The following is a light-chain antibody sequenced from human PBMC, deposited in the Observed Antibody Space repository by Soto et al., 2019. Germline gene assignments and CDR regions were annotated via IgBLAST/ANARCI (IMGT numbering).Light chain of an antibody. CDR2: GNS. V-gene: IGLV1-40*01. Sequence: QAVVTQPPSVSGAPGQRVTISCTGSSSNIGAGYDVHWYQQLPGTAPKLLIYGNSNRPSGVPDRFSGSKSGTSASLAITGLQAEDEADYYCQSYHSSLRGVFGTGTKVTVL. CDR1: SSNIGAGYD. CDR3: QSYHSSLRGV. J-gene: IGLJ1*01.